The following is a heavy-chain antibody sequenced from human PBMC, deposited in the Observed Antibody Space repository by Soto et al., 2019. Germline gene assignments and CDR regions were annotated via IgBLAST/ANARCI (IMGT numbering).Heavy chain of an antibody. CDR3: AKVFYDSGTTFFGVDV. J-gene: IGHJ6*02. D-gene: IGHD3-10*01. CDR1: GFSFDNFA. CDR2: ISARSSTT. V-gene: IGHV3-23*01. Sequence: GGSLRLSCVGSGFSFDNFAMRWVRQAPGKGLEWVSSISARSSTTYYAGSVKGRFTISRDNSKNTLYLQMNSLTAEDTAVYYCAKVFYDSGTTFFGVDVWGQGTTVTVSS.